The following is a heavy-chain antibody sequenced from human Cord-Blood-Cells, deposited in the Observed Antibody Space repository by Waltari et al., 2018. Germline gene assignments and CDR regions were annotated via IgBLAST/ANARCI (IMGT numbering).Heavy chain of an antibody. CDR3: ARSPYCGGDCYDAFDI. J-gene: IGHJ3*02. Sequence: QVQLQQWGAGLLKPSETLSLTCAVYGGSFSGYYWSWIRQRPGKGLEWIGEINHSGSTNYNPSLKSRVTISVDTSKNQFSLKLSSVTAADTAVYYCARSPYCGGDCYDAFDIWGQGTMVTVSS. CDR2: INHSGST. CDR1: GGSFSGYY. D-gene: IGHD2-21*01. V-gene: IGHV4-34*01.